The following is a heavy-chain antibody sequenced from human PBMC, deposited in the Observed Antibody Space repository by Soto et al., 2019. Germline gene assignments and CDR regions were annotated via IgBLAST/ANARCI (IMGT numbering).Heavy chain of an antibody. CDR2: INRGGSI. CDR1: GFTVSSKY. CDR3: RKDVVHCSNGTCYGIPMDV. D-gene: IGHD2-15*01. V-gene: IGHV3-66*01. Sequence: EVHLVESGGGLVQPGGSLRLSCAASGFTVSSKYMSWVRQAPGKGRGWVSRINRGGSISYADSVKGRFTISRDNSAITLYFKMSAVGLEDASVYYCRKDVVHCSNGTCYGIPMDVWGKGTTVTVSS. J-gene: IGHJ6*03.